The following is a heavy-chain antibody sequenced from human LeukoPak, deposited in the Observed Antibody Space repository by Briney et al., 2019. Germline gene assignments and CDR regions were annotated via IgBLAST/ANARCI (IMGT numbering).Heavy chain of an antibody. J-gene: IGHJ4*02. V-gene: IGHV3-23*01. CDR2: ISDSGSRT. CDR1: GASFSSYG. Sequence: PGGSLRLSCAASGASFSSYGMSWVRQAPGKGLEWVSSISDSGSRTNYADSVKGRFTISRDNSKNTLYLQMSDLRAEDTALYFCAKQPRSDGYVYLEYWGQGTLVTVSS. D-gene: IGHD5-24*01. CDR3: AKQPRSDGYVYLEY.